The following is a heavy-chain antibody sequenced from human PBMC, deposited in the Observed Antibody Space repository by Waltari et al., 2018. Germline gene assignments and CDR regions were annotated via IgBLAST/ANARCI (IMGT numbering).Heavy chain of an antibody. CDR1: GFTFTSHW. J-gene: IGHJ4*02. CDR2: LNYDGSST. CDR3: VRGYGGDVY. D-gene: IGHD2-21*02. V-gene: IGHV3-74*01. Sequence: EAQLVESGGGLVQPGGSLRLSCAAAGFTFTSHWMHWVRQGPGRGLEWVSRLNYDGSSTYYADFVKGRFTISRDNAKNTLYLQMNSLRAEDTGVYYCVRGYGGDVYWGQGTLVTVSS.